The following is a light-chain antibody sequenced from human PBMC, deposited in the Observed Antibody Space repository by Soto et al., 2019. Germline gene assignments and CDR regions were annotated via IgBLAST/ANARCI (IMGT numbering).Light chain of an antibody. J-gene: IGKJ1*01. CDR2: WAS. CDR1: QSILNRSNNKNY. V-gene: IGKV4-1*01. CDR3: QQYYKSKWT. Sequence: DIVMTQSPDSLALSLGERATINCKSSQSILNRSNNKNYLTWYQQKPGQPPKLLIYWASTRESGVPDRFSGSGSGTDFTLTISSLQAEDVAVYYCQQYYKSKWTFGQGTKVEIK.